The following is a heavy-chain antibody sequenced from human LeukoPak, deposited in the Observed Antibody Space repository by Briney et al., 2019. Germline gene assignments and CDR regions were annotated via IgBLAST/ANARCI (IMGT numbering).Heavy chain of an antibody. CDR3: ARDLADYYDSSGYYYPPGYFDY. D-gene: IGHD3-22*01. Sequence: GASVTVSCKASGYTFSSYGISWVRQAPGQGLEWMGWISAYNGNTNYAQKLQGRVTMTTDTSTSTAYMELRSLRSDDTAVYYCARDLADYYDSSGYYYPPGYFDYWGQGTLVTVSS. CDR1: GYTFSSYG. J-gene: IGHJ4*02. V-gene: IGHV1-18*01. CDR2: ISAYNGNT.